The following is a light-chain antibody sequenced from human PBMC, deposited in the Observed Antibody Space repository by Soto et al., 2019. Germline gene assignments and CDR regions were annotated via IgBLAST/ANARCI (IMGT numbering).Light chain of an antibody. CDR2: GAS. V-gene: IGKV3-20*01. CDR3: QQYGSSPIT. Sequence: IVLTRSPGTLSLSPGERATLSCRASQSVTNNYLAWYQHKRGQAPRLLIDGASSRATGIPDRFSGSGSGTDFTLTISRLEPEDFAVYYCQQYGSSPITFGQGTRLEIK. J-gene: IGKJ5*01. CDR1: QSVTNNY.